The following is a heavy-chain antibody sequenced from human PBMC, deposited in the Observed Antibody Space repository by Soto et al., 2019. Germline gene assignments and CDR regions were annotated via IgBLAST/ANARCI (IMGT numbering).Heavy chain of an antibody. D-gene: IGHD6-6*01. CDR2: IFSNDEK. J-gene: IGHJ6*02. Sequence: SGPTLVNPTETLTLTCTVSGFSLSNARMGVSWIRQPPGKALEWLAHIFSNDEKSYSTSLKSRLTISKDTSKSQVVLTMTNMDPVDTATYYCARIPMDPHYSSASYDYYATDVWGQGTTVTVSS. V-gene: IGHV2-26*01. CDR1: GFSLSNARMG. CDR3: ARIPMDPHYSSASYDYYATDV.